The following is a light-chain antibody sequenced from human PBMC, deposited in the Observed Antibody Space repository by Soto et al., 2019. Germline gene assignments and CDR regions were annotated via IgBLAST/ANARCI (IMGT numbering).Light chain of an antibody. V-gene: IGKV3-11*01. Sequence: DIVLTQSSATLSLSPGDRVTLYCRASQSVTSTALAWYQLKPGQAPRHLIYGVSSRATGIPDRFSGSGSGTEFTLTISSLEPEDFAVYYCQQRSKWPLTFGGGTKGEIK. CDR1: QSVTSTA. J-gene: IGKJ4*01. CDR2: GVS. CDR3: QQRSKWPLT.